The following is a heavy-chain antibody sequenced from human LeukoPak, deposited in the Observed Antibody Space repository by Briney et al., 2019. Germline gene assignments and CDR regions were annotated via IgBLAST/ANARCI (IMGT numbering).Heavy chain of an antibody. CDR1: GFTFSSYG. CDR3: AREDGSGSYPGYYYDMDV. V-gene: IGHV3-30*03. Sequence: GGSLRLSCAASGFTFSSYGMHWVRQAPGKGLEWVAVISYDGSDKYYADSVKGRFTISRDNSKNTLYLQMNSLRAEDTAVYYCAREDGSGSYPGYYYDMDVWGQGTTVTVSS. J-gene: IGHJ6*02. CDR2: ISYDGSDK. D-gene: IGHD3-10*01.